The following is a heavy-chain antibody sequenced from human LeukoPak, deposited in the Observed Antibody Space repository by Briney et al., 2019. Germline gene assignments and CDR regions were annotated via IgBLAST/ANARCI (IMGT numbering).Heavy chain of an antibody. V-gene: IGHV3-48*01. Sequence: GGSLRLSCAASGFTLSSYIMNWVRQAPGKGLEWVSYISSSSSTIYYADSVKGRFTISRDKAKNSPYLQMNSLRAEDTAVYYCAREYCSSTSCLYDYWGQGTMVTVSS. CDR1: GFTLSSYI. D-gene: IGHD2-2*01. CDR3: AREYCSSTSCLYDY. CDR2: ISSSSSTI. J-gene: IGHJ4*02.